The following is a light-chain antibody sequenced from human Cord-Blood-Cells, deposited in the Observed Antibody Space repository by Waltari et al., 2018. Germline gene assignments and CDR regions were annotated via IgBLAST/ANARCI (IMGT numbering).Light chain of an antibody. CDR2: DAS. V-gene: IGKV3-11*01. CDR1: QRVSSY. J-gene: IGKJ1*01. Sequence: EIVLTQSPATLSLSPGERATLSCRASQRVSSYLAWYQQKPGQAPRLLIYDASNRATGIPARFSGSGSGTDFTITISSLEPEDFAVYYCQQRSNWPTFGQGTKVEIK. CDR3: QQRSNWPT.